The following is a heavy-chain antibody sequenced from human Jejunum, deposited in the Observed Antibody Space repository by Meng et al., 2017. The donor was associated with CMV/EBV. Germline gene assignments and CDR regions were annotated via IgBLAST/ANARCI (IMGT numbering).Heavy chain of an antibody. D-gene: IGHD1-26*01. Sequence: AASGFTFSDYGMFWVRQAPSKGLDWVSFIRYDGGEEYYGDSVTGRFTVSRDNVKNRLYLQMNSLRVEDTAVYYCFGGGMYPGGNYWGQGTLVTVSS. J-gene: IGHJ4*02. CDR2: IRYDGGEE. CDR3: FGGGMYPGGNY. V-gene: IGHV3-30*02. CDR1: GFTFSDYG.